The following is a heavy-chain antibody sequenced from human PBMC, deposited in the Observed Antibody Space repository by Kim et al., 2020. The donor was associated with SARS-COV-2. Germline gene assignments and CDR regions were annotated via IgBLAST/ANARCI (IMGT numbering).Heavy chain of an antibody. D-gene: IGHD2-2*01. V-gene: IGHV3-23*01. CDR2: ISGSGGST. CDR1: GFTFSSYA. Sequence: GGSLRLSCAASGFTFSSYAMSWVRQSPGKGLGWVSAISGSGGSTYYADSVKGRFTISRDNSKNTLYLQMNSLRAEDTAVYYCAKDPIAVVVPAAVLFDYWGQGTLVTVSS. CDR3: AKDPIAVVVPAAVLFDY. J-gene: IGHJ4*02.